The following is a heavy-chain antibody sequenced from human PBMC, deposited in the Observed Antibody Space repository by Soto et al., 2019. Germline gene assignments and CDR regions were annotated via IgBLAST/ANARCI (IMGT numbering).Heavy chain of an antibody. D-gene: IGHD3-16*01. V-gene: IGHV3-48*03. CDR3: VRDRSLKVPTSIDY. CDR2: ISYSGSPT. J-gene: IGHJ4*01. CDR1: GFTLSSYE. Sequence: EVQLVESGGGLVQPGGSLRLSCVGSGFTLSSYEMNWVRQAPGKGLAWVAWISYSGSPTGHADSVKGRFTISRDNAKNSLYLQMNSLRAEDTAVYYCVRDRSLKVPTSIDYWGRGALVTVSS.